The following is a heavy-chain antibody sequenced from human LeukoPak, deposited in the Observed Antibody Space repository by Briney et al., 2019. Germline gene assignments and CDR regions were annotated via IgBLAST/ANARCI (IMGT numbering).Heavy chain of an antibody. Sequence: PGGSLRLSCAASGFTFSDHYMTWVRQAPGKGLEWVSLLYSAGSTNYADSVKGRFTISRDNSKNTLYLQMNSLRAEDTAVYYCARDMYGYFDYWGQGTLVTVSS. CDR2: LYSAGST. CDR3: ARDMYGYFDY. CDR1: GFTFSDHY. D-gene: IGHD3-10*02. J-gene: IGHJ4*02. V-gene: IGHV3-66*02.